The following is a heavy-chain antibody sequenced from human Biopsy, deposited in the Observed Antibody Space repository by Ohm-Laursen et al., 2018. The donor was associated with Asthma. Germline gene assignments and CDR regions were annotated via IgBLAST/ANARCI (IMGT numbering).Heavy chain of an antibody. J-gene: IGHJ6*02. V-gene: IGHV3-30*04. Sequence: SLRLSCTASGFAVSRDHMFWVRQAPGKGLEWVTIISYDGRNTYYADSVEGRFTISRDNSKNTLFLQMSSLRPEDTAVYYCARGGLHYYEYYGMDAWGQGTTVTVSS. D-gene: IGHD2-21*02. CDR2: ISYDGRNT. CDR1: GFAVSRDH. CDR3: ARGGLHYYEYYGMDA.